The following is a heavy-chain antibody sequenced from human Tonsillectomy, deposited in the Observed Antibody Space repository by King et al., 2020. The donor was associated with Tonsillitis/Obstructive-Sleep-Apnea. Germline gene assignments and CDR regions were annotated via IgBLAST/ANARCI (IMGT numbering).Heavy chain of an antibody. J-gene: IGHJ4*02. V-gene: IGHV1-58*01. CDR1: GFTFTRSA. CDR2: IVVGSGNT. CDR3: AAGNYHGSGSFFGY. Sequence: QLVESGPEVKKPGNSVKVSCKASGFTFTRSAVQWVRQARGQRLEWIGWIVVGSGNTYYAQKFQERFTITRDISTSTAYLELGSLRSEDTAFYYCAAGNYHGSGSFFGYWGQGTLVTVSS. D-gene: IGHD3-10*01.